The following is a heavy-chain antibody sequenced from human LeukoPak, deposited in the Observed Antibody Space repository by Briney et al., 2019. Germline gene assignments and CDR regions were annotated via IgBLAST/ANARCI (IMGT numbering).Heavy chain of an antibody. J-gene: IGHJ3*02. CDR1: GFTFSAYF. CDR3: ARERQDTIVHSGAFDI. V-gene: IGHV3-30-3*01. D-gene: IGHD3-10*01. CDR2: IASDGSHT. Sequence: PGGSLRLSCEASGFTFSAYFMHWVRQAPGKGLEWVAVIASDGSHTFYVESVKGRFTISRDNSKNTLYLQMNSLRAEDTAVYFCARERQDTIVHSGAFDIWAKGQWSTSLQ.